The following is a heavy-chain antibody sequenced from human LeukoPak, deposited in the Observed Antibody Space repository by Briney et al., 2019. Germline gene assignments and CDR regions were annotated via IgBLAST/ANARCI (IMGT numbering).Heavy chain of an antibody. CDR3: ARDSGEPGLFDY. V-gene: IGHV3-7*01. J-gene: IGHJ4*02. D-gene: IGHD3-10*01. CDR1: GFTFGNFW. Sequence: GGSLRLSCVASGFTFGNFWMSWVRHSPGRGLEWVANIHPEGDEKYHVESVMGRFTISRDNAESSLFLQMNGLRAEDTAVYYCARDSGEPGLFDYWGQGTLVTVSS. CDR2: IHPEGDEK.